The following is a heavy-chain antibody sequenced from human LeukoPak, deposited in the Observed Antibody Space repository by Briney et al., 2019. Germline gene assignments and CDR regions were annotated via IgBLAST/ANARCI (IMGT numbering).Heavy chain of an antibody. D-gene: IGHD2-2*01. CDR1: GGAISSGSYY. V-gene: IGHV4-61*02. J-gene: IGHJ5*02. CDR2: IYTSGST. CDR3: AREASGYCSSTSCLPVGWGNWFDP. Sequence: SETLSLTCTVSGGAISSGSYYWSWIRQPAGKGLEWIGRIYTSGSTNYNPSLKSRVTISVDTSKNQFSLKLSSVTAADTAVYYCAREASGYCSSTSCLPVGWGNWFDPRGQGTLVTVSS.